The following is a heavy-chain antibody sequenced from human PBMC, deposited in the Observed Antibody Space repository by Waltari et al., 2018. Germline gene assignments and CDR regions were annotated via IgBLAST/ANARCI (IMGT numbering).Heavy chain of an antibody. CDR3: ARVGRDSSSWYSFIDY. Sequence: QVQLQQWGAGLLKPSETLSLTCAVYGGSFSGYYWSWIRQPPGKGLEWIGEINHSGSTHYNPSLKSRVTISVDTAKSQFSLKLSAVTAADTAVYYWARVGRDSSSWYSFIDYWGQGTLVTVAS. D-gene: IGHD6-13*01. CDR1: GGSFSGYY. CDR2: INHSGST. V-gene: IGHV4-34*01. J-gene: IGHJ4*02.